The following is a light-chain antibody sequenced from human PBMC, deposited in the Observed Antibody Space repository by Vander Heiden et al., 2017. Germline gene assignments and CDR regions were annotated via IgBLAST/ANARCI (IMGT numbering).Light chain of an antibody. CDR2: WAS. V-gene: IGKV4-1*01. Sequence: DIVMTQSPDSLAVSLGERATINCKSSQSVLYSSNSKNYLAWYQQKPGQPPKLLIYWASTRDSGVPDRFSGSGSGTDFTLTISSLQAADVAVYYCQQYYTTPWTFGQGTKVELK. CDR3: QQYYTTPWT. J-gene: IGKJ1*01. CDR1: QSVLYSSNSKNY.